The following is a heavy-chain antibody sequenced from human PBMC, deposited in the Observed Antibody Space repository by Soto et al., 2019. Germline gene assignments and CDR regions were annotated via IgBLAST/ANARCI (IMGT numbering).Heavy chain of an antibody. CDR2: IIPILGIA. CDR1: GGTFSSYT. D-gene: IGHD4-17*01. J-gene: IGHJ6*02. CDR3: ASAKEEDLTRWDV. Sequence: QVQLVQSGAEVKKPGSSVKVSCKASGGTFSSYTISWVRQAPGQGLEWMGRIIPILGIANYAQKFQGRVTITADKATSNAYMELSSLRSEDTAVYYCASAKEEDLTRWDVWVQGTAVTVSS. V-gene: IGHV1-69*02.